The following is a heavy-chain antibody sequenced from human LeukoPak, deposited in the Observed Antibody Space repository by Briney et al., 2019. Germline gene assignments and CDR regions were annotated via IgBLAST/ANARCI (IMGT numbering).Heavy chain of an antibody. V-gene: IGHV4-59*01. CDR1: GGSISSYY. D-gene: IGHD4-17*01. Sequence: SETLSLTCTVSGGSISSYYWSWIRQPPGKGLEWIGYIYYSGSTNYNPSLKSRVTISVDTSKNQFSLKLSSVTAADTAVYYCARDEYGDFQGFDYWGQGTRVTVSS. CDR2: IYYSGST. CDR3: ARDEYGDFQGFDY. J-gene: IGHJ4*02.